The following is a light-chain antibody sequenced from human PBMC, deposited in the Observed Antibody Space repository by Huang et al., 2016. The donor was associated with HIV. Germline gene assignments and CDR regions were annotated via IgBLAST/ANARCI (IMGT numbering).Light chain of an antibody. CDR2: GAS. V-gene: IGKV3-20*01. CDR3: QQYSDSPFT. J-gene: IGKJ4*01. CDR1: QSVTNSY. Sequence: IVLTQTPGTLSLSPGERATLSCRARQSVTNSYLAWYQHRPGQAPRLLIYGASSRATGVPDRFRGSGSGTDFTLTITRLEPEDFGVYYCQQYSDSPFTFGGGTKVEIK.